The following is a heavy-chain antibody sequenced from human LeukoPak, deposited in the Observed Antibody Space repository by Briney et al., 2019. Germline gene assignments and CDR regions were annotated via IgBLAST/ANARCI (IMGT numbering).Heavy chain of an antibody. CDR1: GGTFSSYA. CDR2: IIPIFGTA. Sequence: ASVKVSCKASGGTFSSYAISWVRQAPGQGLEWMGGIIPIFGTANYAQKFQGRVTITADESTSTAYMELSSLRSEDTAVYYCARYYDFWSGYSPPGYYYYMDVWGKGTTVTVSS. CDR3: ARYYDFWSGYSPPGYYYYMDV. D-gene: IGHD3-3*01. V-gene: IGHV1-69*01. J-gene: IGHJ6*03.